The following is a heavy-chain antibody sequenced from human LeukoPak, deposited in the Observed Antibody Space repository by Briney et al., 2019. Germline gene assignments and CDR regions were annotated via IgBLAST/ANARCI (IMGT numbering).Heavy chain of an antibody. CDR2: INPNSGGT. CDR1: GYTFTGHY. D-gene: IGHD3-3*01. V-gene: IGHV1-2*02. Sequence: ASVKVSCKASGYTFTGHYMHWVRQAPGQGLEWMGWINPNSGGTYYAQRFQGRVTMTRDTSISTAYMELSWLRSDDTAVYYCARGRITIFGVVTSYYFDYWGQGTLVTVSS. J-gene: IGHJ4*02. CDR3: ARGRITIFGVVTSYYFDY.